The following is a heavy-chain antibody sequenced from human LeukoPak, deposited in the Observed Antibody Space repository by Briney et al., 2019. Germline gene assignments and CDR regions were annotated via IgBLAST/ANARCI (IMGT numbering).Heavy chain of an antibody. J-gene: IGHJ4*02. D-gene: IGHD4-17*01. CDR3: ARNTDYGDYVYPDY. CDR2: IIPIFGTA. CDR1: GGTFSSYA. V-gene: IGHV1-69*05. Sequence: VASVKASCKASGGTFSSYAISWVRQAPGQGLEWMGRIIPIFGTANYAQKFQGRVTITTDESTSTAYMELSSLRSEDTAVYYCARNTDYGDYVYPDYWGQGTLVTVSS.